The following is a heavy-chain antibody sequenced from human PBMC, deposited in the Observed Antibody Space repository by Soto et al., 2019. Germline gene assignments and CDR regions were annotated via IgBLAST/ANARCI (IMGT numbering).Heavy chain of an antibody. D-gene: IGHD6-13*01. CDR1: AYTFTNYG. J-gene: IGHJ4*02. CDR3: ARRVSSWNLREFDS. Sequence: QVQLVQSGGEVKKPGASVKVSCKSSAYTFTNYGISLVRQATGQGLEWMGWISAYNGNINYAQKFRGIVTMTTDTATSSAYLEVRSLRSDDTAVYYCARRVSSWNLREFDSWGQGTLVTVSS. V-gene: IGHV1-18*01. CDR2: ISAYNGNI.